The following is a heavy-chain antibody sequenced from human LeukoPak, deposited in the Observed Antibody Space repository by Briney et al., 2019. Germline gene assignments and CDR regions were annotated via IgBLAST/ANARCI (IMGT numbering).Heavy chain of an antibody. CDR3: AKGSWMGVTSSHIDY. Sequence: GGSLRLSCAASGFTFSSYAMSWVRQAPGKGLEWVSAISGSGGSTYYADSVKGRFTISRDNSKNTLYLQMNSLRAEDTAVYYCAKGSWMGVTSSHIDYWGQGTLVTVSS. CDR2: ISGSGGST. D-gene: IGHD4/OR15-4a*01. CDR1: GFTFSSYA. J-gene: IGHJ4*02. V-gene: IGHV3-23*01.